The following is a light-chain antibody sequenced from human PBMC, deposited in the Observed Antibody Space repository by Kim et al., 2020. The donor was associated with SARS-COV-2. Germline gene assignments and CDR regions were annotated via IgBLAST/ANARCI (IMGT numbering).Light chain of an antibody. V-gene: IGLV1-47*01. CDR1: TSDIGSID. J-gene: IGLJ3*02. Sequence: GQRDTSSFSGCTSDIGSIDVYWHQQRPGTCPKLLIYRNNHRPSGVPAQFSVSKSGASASLAISRLRSDDEADYYCATWDDSLNGPVFGGGTKLTVL. CDR3: ATWDDSLNGPV. CDR2: RNN.